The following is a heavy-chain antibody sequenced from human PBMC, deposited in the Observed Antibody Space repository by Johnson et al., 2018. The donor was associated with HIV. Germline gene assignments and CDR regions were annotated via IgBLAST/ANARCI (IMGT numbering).Heavy chain of an antibody. CDR3: ARQKNSQGRWLQFDAFDI. V-gene: IGHV3-30-3*01. Sequence: QVQVVESEGGVVQPGRSLRLSCAASGFTFSSYAMHWVRQAPGKGLEWVAVISYDGSNKYYADSVKGRFTISRDNSKNTLYLQMNSLRAEDTAVYYCARQKNSQGRWLQFDAFDIWGQGTMVTVSS. CDR1: GFTFSSYA. J-gene: IGHJ3*02. CDR2: ISYDGSNK. D-gene: IGHD5-24*01.